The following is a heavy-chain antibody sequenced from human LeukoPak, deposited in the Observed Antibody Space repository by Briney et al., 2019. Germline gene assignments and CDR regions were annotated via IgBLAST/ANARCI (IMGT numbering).Heavy chain of an antibody. CDR1: GFTFSSYA. J-gene: IGHJ4*02. Sequence: PGGSLRLSCAASGFTFSSYAMSWVRRAPGKGLEWVSAISGSGGSTYYADSVKGRFTISRDNSKNTLYLQMNSLRAEDTAVYYCAKDRRQWLVHPFDYWGQGTLVTVSS. V-gene: IGHV3-23*01. CDR3: AKDRRQWLVHPFDY. CDR2: ISGSGGST. D-gene: IGHD6-19*01.